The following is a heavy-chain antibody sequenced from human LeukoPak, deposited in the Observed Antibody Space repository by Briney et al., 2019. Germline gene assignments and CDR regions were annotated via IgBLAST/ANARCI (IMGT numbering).Heavy chain of an antibody. D-gene: IGHD2/OR15-2a*01. V-gene: IGHV3-74*01. CDR2: ISTDGSST. CDR1: GFTFSSYG. Sequence: PGGSLRLSCAASGFTFSSYGMHWVRQAPGKGLVWVSRISTDGSSTTYADSVKGRFTISRDNGRNTLYLQMYSLRAEDTAVYYCASYLTSIPSGMDVWGQGTTVTVSS. CDR3: ASYLTSIPSGMDV. J-gene: IGHJ6*02.